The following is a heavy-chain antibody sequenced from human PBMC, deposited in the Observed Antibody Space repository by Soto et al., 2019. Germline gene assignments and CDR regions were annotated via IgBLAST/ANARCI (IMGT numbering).Heavy chain of an antibody. J-gene: IGHJ4*02. CDR2: INAGNGNT. Sequence: ASVKVSCKASGYTFTSYAMHWVRQAPGQRLEWMGWINAGNGNTKYSQKFQGRVTITRDTSASTAYMELSSLRSEDTAVYYCARACNPSRGPISGGSCYPLLPDYWGQGTLVTVSS. V-gene: IGHV1-3*01. D-gene: IGHD2-15*01. CDR1: GYTFTSYA. CDR3: ARACNPSRGPISGGSCYPLLPDY.